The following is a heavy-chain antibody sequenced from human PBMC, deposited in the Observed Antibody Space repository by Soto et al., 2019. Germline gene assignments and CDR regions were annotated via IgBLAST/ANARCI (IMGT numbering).Heavy chain of an antibody. V-gene: IGHV5-10-1*01. D-gene: IGHD2-2*02. CDR1: GYSFTSYW. CDR2: IDPCDSYT. Sequence: GESLKISCKGSGYSFTSYWISWVRQMPGKGLEWMGRIDPCDSYTNYSPSFQGHVTISADKSISTAYLQWSSLKASDTAMYYCARRYCSSTSCYMDWFDPWGQGTLVTVSS. CDR3: ARRYCSSTSCYMDWFDP. J-gene: IGHJ5*02.